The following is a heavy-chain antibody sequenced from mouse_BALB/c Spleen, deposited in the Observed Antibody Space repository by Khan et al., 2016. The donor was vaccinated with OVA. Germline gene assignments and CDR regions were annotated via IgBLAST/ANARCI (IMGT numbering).Heavy chain of an antibody. CDR1: GFTFNTYA. CDR2: IKNKSNNYAT. J-gene: IGHJ3*01. Sequence: EVQLVESGGGLVQPKGSLKLSCAASGFTFNTYAMNWVRQAPGKGLEWVARIKNKSNNYATYYADSVKDRFTISRDDSQSMLYLQMNNRKTEDTARYYCVSQGYGYSRFVYWGQGTLVTVAA. V-gene: IGHV10-1*02. CDR3: VSQGYGYSRFVY. D-gene: IGHD2-2*01.